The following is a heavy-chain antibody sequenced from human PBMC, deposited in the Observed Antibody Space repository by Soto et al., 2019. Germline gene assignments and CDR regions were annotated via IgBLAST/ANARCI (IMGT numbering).Heavy chain of an antibody. V-gene: IGHV4-59*02. J-gene: IGHJ4*02. Sequence: SETLSLTCAVSGGSVSSYYWSWIRQPPGRGLEWIGYIYDTGKTNYNPSLKSRVTISLDTSKNQFSLKVSSVTAADTAVYYCARVMTGVATTFDYWGQGTLVTVSS. D-gene: IGHD5-12*01. CDR1: GGSVSSYY. CDR2: IYDTGKT. CDR3: ARVMTGVATTFDY.